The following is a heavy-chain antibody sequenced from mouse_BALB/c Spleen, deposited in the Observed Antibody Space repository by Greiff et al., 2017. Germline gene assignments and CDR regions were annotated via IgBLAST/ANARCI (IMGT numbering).Heavy chain of an antibody. CDR1: GFTFSDYY. CDR2: ISDGGSYT. V-gene: IGHV5-4*02. J-gene: IGHJ4*01. CDR3: ARDGNDAMDY. Sequence: EVNVVESGGGLVKPGGSLKLSCAASGFTFSDYYMYWVRQTPEKRLEWVATISDGGSYTYYPDSVKGRFTISRDNAKNNLYLQMSSLKSEDTAMYYCARDGNDAMDYWGQGTSVTVSS. D-gene: IGHD2-1*01.